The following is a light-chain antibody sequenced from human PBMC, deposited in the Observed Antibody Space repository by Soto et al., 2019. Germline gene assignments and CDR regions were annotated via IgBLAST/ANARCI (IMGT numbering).Light chain of an antibody. Sequence: QSALTQHPSASGSPGQSVTISCTGTSSDVGGYDYVSWYQQHPVKAPKLMIYEVTIRPSGVSDRFSGSKSGNTASLTVSGLQAEDEADYYCSSYTGGNPSYVFGTGTKVTVL. CDR3: SSYTGGNPSYV. CDR2: EVT. V-gene: IGLV2-8*01. CDR1: SSDVGGYDY. J-gene: IGLJ1*01.